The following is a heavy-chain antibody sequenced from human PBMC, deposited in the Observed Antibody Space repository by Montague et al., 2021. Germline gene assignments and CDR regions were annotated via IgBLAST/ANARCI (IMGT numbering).Heavy chain of an antibody. CDR2: IKQDGSEK. CDR1: GFPFSNYW. Sequence: SLRLSCAASGFPFSNYWASWVRQAPGKGLEWVANIKQDGSEKHYVDSVKGRFTISRDNAKNSLYLQMNSLRAEDTAVYFCARDQGQGYCGGDCYVGLDYWGQGTLVTVSS. CDR3: ARDQGQGYCGGDCYVGLDY. J-gene: IGHJ4*02. D-gene: IGHD2-21*01. V-gene: IGHV3-7*01.